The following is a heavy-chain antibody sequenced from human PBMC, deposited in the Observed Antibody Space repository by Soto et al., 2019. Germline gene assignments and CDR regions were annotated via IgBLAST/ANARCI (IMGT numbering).Heavy chain of an antibody. CDR3: AREDWYYFDH. J-gene: IGHJ4*02. Sequence: PGGSLRLSCAASGFTFINYWMSWVRQAPGKGLEWVANIKEDGSAKYYVDSVKGRFTISRDNARNLLYLQMDSLRVEDTAVYYCAREDWYYFDHWGQGNLVTVSS. CDR1: GFTFINYW. D-gene: IGHD2-21*01. V-gene: IGHV3-7*01. CDR2: IKEDGSAK.